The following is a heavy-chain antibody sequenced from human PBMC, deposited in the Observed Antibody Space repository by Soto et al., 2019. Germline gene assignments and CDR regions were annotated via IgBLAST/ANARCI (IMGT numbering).Heavy chain of an antibody. CDR2: INAGNGNT. CDR1: GYTFTSYA. D-gene: IGHD6-6*01. J-gene: IGHJ6*02. Sequence: ASVEVSCKASGYTFTSYAMHWVHQAPGQRLKWMGWINAGNGNTKYSQKFQGRVTITRDTSASTAYMELSSLRSEDTAVYYCARRQLIGNYGMDVWGQGTTVTVSS. V-gene: IGHV1-3*01. CDR3: ARRQLIGNYGMDV.